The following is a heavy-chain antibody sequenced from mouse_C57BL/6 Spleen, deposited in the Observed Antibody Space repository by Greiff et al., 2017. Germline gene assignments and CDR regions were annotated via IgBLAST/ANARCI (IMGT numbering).Heavy chain of an antibody. J-gene: IGHJ2*01. CDR3: ARGHYDYGDY. Sequence: EVKLQESGGGLVKPGGSLKLSCAASGFTFSDYGMHWVRQAPEKGLEWVAYISSGSSTIYYADTVKGRFPISRDNAKNTLFLQMTSLRSEDTAMYYCARGHYDYGDYWGQGTTLTVSS. V-gene: IGHV5-17*01. CDR1: GFTFSDYG. CDR2: ISSGSSTI. D-gene: IGHD2-4*01.